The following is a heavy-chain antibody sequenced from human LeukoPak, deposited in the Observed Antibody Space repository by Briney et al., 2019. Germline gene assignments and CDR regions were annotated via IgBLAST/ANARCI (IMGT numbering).Heavy chain of an antibody. CDR1: GFSFISYG. D-gene: IGHD4-17*01. CDR3: AKRPSDYGDYVSYFDY. V-gene: IGHV3-30*18. J-gene: IGHJ4*02. Sequence: PGGSLRLSCAASGFSFISYGMHWVRQAPGKGLEWVGVISDDGRRKDYADSVKGRFTTSRDKSKDTLYLQMNSLRAEDTAVYYCAKRPSDYGDYVSYFDYWGQGTLVTVSS. CDR2: ISDDGRRK.